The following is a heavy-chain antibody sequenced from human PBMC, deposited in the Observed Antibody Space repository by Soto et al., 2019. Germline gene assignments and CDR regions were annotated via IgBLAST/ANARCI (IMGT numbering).Heavy chain of an antibody. J-gene: IGHJ4*02. Sequence: SETLSLTCAVYSGSFSGYYWSWIRQPPGKGLEWIGEINHSGSTNYNPSLKSRVTISVDTSKNQFSLKLSSVTAADTAVYYCANSQSGSYFDYWGEATLITVPS. CDR2: INHSGST. CDR1: SGSFSGYY. CDR3: ANSQSGSYFDY. D-gene: IGHD3-3*01. V-gene: IGHV4-34*01.